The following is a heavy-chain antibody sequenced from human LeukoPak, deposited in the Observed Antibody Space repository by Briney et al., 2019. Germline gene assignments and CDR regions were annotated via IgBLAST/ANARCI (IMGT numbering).Heavy chain of an antibody. J-gene: IGHJ4*02. CDR1: GFTFSSYA. D-gene: IGHD1-1*01. CDR2: IKQDGSEK. Sequence: GGSLRLSCAASGFTFSSYAMSWVRQAPGKGLEWVANIKQDGSEKYYVDSVKGRFTISRDNAKNSLYLQMNSLRVEDTAVYYCARRTSEMNYLDYWGQGTLVTVSS. V-gene: IGHV3-7*01. CDR3: ARRTSEMNYLDY.